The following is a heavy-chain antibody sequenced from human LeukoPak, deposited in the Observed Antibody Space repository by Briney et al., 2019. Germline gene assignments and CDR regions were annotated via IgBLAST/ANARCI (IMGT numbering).Heavy chain of an antibody. CDR3: ARTYERSTYGVHYFDP. Sequence: SGGSLRLSCAASGFTFSRYWMSWVRQAPGKGLEWVSSINKDGSEKFHADSATGRFTISRDNAKNSLFLQMNTLGAEDAAVYYCARTYERSTYGVHYFDPWGQGTLVTVSS. J-gene: IGHJ5*02. D-gene: IGHD3-22*01. CDR2: INKDGSEK. V-gene: IGHV3-7*01. CDR1: GFTFSRYW.